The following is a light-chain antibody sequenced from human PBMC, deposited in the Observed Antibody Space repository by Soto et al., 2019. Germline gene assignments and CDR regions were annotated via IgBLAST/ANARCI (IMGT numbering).Light chain of an antibody. V-gene: IGLV2-23*01. CDR2: EGS. CDR1: SSDVGSYNH. Sequence: QSALTQPASVSGSPGQSITISCTGTSSDVGSYNHVSWYQQHPGKAPKLIIYEGSKRPSGVSNRFSGSKSGNTASLTISGLQAEDEADYYCCSYAGSLRVFGTGTKLTVL. CDR3: CSYAGSLRV. J-gene: IGLJ1*01.